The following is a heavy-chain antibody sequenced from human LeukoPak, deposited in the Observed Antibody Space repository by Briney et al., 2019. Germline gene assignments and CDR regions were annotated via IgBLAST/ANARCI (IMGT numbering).Heavy chain of an antibody. J-gene: IGHJ3*02. Sequence: ASVNVSCKASGGTFSSYAISWVRQAPGQGLEWMGGIIPIFGTANYAQKFQGRVTITADKSTSTAYMELSSLRSEDTAVYYCARDASLGYCSGGSCYMSGDAFDIWGQGTMVTVSS. CDR2: IIPIFGTA. V-gene: IGHV1-69*06. D-gene: IGHD2-15*01. CDR3: ARDASLGYCSGGSCYMSGDAFDI. CDR1: GGTFSSYA.